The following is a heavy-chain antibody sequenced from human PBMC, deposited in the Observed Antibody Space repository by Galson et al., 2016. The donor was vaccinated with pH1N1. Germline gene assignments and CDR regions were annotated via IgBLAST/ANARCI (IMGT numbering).Heavy chain of an antibody. J-gene: IGHJ5*02. CDR3: ARDVDFGELGKWFDP. CDR1: GGSISSGGYY. CDR2: IYTSGST. D-gene: IGHD3-10*01. Sequence: TLSLTCTVSGGSISSGGYYWSWIRQPAGKGLEWIGRIYTSGSTHYNPSLKSRVTISVDTSKNQFSLKLSSVTAADTAVYYCARDVDFGELGKWFDPWGQGTLVTVSS. V-gene: IGHV4-61*02.